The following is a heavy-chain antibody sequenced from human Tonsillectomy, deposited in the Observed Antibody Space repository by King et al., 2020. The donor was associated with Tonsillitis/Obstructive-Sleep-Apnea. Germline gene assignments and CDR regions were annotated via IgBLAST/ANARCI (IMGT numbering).Heavy chain of an antibody. D-gene: IGHD4-17*01. Sequence: VQLQESGPGLVKPSENLSLTCTVSDDSISSYYWSWIRQPPGKGLEWIAYIYYSGTTNYNPSLKSRVTISLDTSKNQFSLKLSSVTAADTAVYYCARTSLDYGDYEFTYYMDVWGKGTTVSVSS. V-gene: IGHV4-59*01. J-gene: IGHJ6*03. CDR1: DDSISSYY. CDR2: IYYSGTT. CDR3: ARTSLDYGDYEFTYYMDV.